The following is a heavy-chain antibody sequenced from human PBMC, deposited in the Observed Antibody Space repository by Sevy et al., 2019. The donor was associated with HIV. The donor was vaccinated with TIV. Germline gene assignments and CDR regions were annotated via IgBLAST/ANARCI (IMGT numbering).Heavy chain of an antibody. Sequence: SETLSLTCTVSGGSISSSGYYWGWIRQPPGMGLEWLGSISYSGSTYYNPSLKSRVTISVDTSKNQFSLKMNSVTAAETAVYYCARHPYGDYVGYFDPWGQGTLVTVSS. CDR3: ARHPYGDYVGYFDP. D-gene: IGHD4-17*01. CDR1: GGSISSSGYY. V-gene: IGHV4-39*01. J-gene: IGHJ5*02. CDR2: ISYSGST.